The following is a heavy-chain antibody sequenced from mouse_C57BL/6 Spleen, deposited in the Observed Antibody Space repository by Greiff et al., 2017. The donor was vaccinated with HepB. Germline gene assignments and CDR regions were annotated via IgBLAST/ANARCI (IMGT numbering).Heavy chain of an antibody. CDR2: INPSSGYT. CDR3: AREEEAY. CDR1: GYTFTSYT. J-gene: IGHJ3*01. V-gene: IGHV1-4*01. Sequence: QVHVKQSGAELARPGASVKMSCKASGYTFTSYTMHWVKQRPGQGLEWIGYINPSSGYTKYNQKFKDKATLTADKSSSTAYMQLSSLTSEGSAVYYCAREEEAYWGQGTLVTVSA.